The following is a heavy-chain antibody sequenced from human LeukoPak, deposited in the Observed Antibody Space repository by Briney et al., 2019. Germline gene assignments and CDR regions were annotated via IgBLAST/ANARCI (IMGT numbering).Heavy chain of an antibody. CDR3: AKRSNLWTGYLDY. Sequence: GGSLRLSCTASKFTFSNYAMSWVRQAPGKGLEWVSVISGSGGSTYYADSVKGRFTISRDNPEDTLFLQMNRLRTEDTAVYYCAKRSNLWTGYLDYWGQGTLVTVSS. V-gene: IGHV3-23*01. D-gene: IGHD3/OR15-3a*01. CDR2: ISGSGGST. CDR1: KFTFSNYA. J-gene: IGHJ4*02.